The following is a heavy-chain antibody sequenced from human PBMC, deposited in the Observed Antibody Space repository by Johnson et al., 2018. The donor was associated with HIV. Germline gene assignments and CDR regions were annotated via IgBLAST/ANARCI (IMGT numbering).Heavy chain of an antibody. J-gene: IGHJ3*02. V-gene: IGHV3-30*02. Sequence: QVQLVESGGGVVQPGGSLRLSCAASGFTFSSHGMHWVRQAPGKGLERVAFIRYDGSNKYYADSVKGRFTIARDNSKNTLYLQMNSLRAEDTAAYYCASAIPGRSSLDGFDIWGQGTMVTVSS. CDR2: IRYDGSNK. CDR3: ASAIPGRSSLDGFDI. CDR1: GFTFSSHG. D-gene: IGHD2-2*01.